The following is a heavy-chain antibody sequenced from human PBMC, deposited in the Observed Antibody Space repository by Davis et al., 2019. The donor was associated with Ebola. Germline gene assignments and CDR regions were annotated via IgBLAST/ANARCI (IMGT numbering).Heavy chain of an antibody. V-gene: IGHV3-9*01. Sequence: SLKISCAASGFTFDDYAMHWVRQAPGKGLEWVSGISWNSGSIGYADSVKGRFTISRDNAKNSLYLQMNSLRADDTAFYYCAKDLDLRGVYYFDYWGQGTLVTVSS. CDR1: GFTFDDYA. CDR2: ISWNSGSI. D-gene: IGHD3/OR15-3a*01. J-gene: IGHJ4*02. CDR3: AKDLDLRGVYYFDY.